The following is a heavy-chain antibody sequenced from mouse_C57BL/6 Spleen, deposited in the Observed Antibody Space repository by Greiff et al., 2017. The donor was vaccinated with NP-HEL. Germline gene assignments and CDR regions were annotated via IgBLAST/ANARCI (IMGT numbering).Heavy chain of an antibody. V-gene: IGHV1-64*01. D-gene: IGHD3-2*02. CDR3: ARGGQLRPWFAY. CDR1: GYTFTSYW. CDR2: IHPNSGST. J-gene: IGHJ3*01. Sequence: QVQLKESGAELVKPGASVKLSCKASGYTFTSYWMHWVKQRPGQGLEWIGMIHPNSGSTNYNEKFKSKATLTVDKSSSTAYMQLSSLTSEDSAVYYCARGGQLRPWFAYWGQGTLVTVSA.